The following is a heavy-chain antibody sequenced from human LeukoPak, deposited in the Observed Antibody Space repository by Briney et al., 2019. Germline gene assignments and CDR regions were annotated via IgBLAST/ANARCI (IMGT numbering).Heavy chain of an antibody. CDR3: AKGVGITMISVRYFDL. J-gene: IGHJ2*01. V-gene: IGHV3-23*01. Sequence: PGGSLRLSCAASGFTFSSYAMSWVRQAPGQGLEWVSAISGSGDSTYYADSVKGRFTISRDNSKNTLYLQMNSLRAEDTAVYYCAKGVGITMISVRYFDLWGRGTLVTVSS. D-gene: IGHD3-22*01. CDR2: ISGSGDST. CDR1: GFTFSSYA.